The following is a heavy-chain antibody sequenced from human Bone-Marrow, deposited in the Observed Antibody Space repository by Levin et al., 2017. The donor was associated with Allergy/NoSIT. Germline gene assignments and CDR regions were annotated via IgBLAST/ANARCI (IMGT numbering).Heavy chain of an antibody. CDR2: IYLFSQWFY. CDR3: ARWGHDPRYFDL. CDR1: GDSVSSNSAA. D-gene: IGHD1-1*01. Sequence: SQTLSLTCVISGDSVSSNSAAWNWLRQSPSRGLEWLGRIYLFSQWFYEYAPSVKGRISIKPDTSKNQVSLQLNSLTPEDTAVYFCARWGHDPRYFDLWGRGTLVTVSS. V-gene: IGHV6-1*01. J-gene: IGHJ2*01.